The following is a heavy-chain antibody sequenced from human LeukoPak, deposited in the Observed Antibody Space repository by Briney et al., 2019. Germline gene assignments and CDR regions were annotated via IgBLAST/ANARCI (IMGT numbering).Heavy chain of an antibody. CDR3: AKGGYSSGWRNYFDY. V-gene: IGHV3-23*01. CDR1: GFTFSSYG. D-gene: IGHD6-19*01. Sequence: GGSLGLSCAASGFTFSSYGITWVRQAPGKGLEWVSTISATGGSTYYADSVKGRFTIPRDNSKDTLYLQMNSLRAEDTAVYYCAKGGYSSGWRNYFDYWGQGTLVTVSS. CDR2: ISATGGST. J-gene: IGHJ4*02.